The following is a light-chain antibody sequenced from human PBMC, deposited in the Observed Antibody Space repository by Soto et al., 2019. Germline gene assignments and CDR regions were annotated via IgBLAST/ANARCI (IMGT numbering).Light chain of an antibody. CDR3: VAWDDSLNGWM. CDR1: SSNIGRNT. CDR2: SNN. V-gene: IGLV1-44*01. J-gene: IGLJ3*02. Sequence: QPVLTQPPSASGTPGQRVTISCSGSSSNIGRNTVNWYQQLPGTAPKLLIYSNNQRPSGVPDRFSGSKSGTSASLAISGLQSEDEADYYCVAWDDSLNGWMFGGGTKLTVL.